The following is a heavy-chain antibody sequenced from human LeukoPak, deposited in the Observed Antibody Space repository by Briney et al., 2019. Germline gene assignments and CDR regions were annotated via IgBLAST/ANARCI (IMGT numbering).Heavy chain of an antibody. Sequence: ASVKVSCKASGYIFTSHSMHWARQAPGQRLEWMGWINTGNGNTKYSQKFQGRVTVTRDTSASTAYMELSSLRSEDTAVYYCARLYYDSSGSLVPYYYYGMDVWGQGTTVTVSS. V-gene: IGHV1-3*04. J-gene: IGHJ6*02. CDR3: ARLYYDSSGSLVPYYYYGMDV. CDR2: INTGNGNT. CDR1: GYIFTSHS. D-gene: IGHD3-22*01.